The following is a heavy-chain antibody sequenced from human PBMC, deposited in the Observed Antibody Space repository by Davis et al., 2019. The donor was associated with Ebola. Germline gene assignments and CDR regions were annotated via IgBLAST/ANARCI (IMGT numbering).Heavy chain of an antibody. CDR3: TKDPGVTGDS. Sequence: PGGSLRLSCAASGFTFTNYWMTWVRQAPGKGLEWVANINQDGSELSYVDSVKGRFIISRDNAKNSLFLQMSGLRDEDTAVYYCTKDPGVTGDSWGQGILVTVAS. V-gene: IGHV3-7*04. CDR2: INQDGSEL. J-gene: IGHJ5*01. CDR1: GFTFTNYW. D-gene: IGHD2-21*02.